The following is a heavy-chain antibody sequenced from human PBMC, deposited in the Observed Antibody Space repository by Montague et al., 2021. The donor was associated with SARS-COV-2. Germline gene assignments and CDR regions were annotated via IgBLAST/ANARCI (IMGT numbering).Heavy chain of an antibody. CDR3: AKGAGRYYDSSGYYGY. V-gene: IGHV3-23*03. D-gene: IGHD3-22*01. J-gene: IGHJ4*02. CDR1: GFTFSRYA. CDR2: IYVGGSST. Sequence: SLRLSCGASGFTFSRYAMSWVRQAPGKGLEWVSVIYVGGSSTYYSDFVKGRFTISRDNPKNTLYLQMNSLRAEDTAVYYCAKGAGRYYDSSGYYGYWGQGTLVTVSS.